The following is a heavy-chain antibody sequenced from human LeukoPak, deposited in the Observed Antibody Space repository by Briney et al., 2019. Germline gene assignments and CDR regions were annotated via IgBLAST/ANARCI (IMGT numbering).Heavy chain of an antibody. CDR3: ARDPLSVTTGWFDP. CDR2: IDPKSGVT. Sequence: ASGKVSCKASGNTFTGYYMHWVRQAPGQGLEWMGWIDPKSGVTNYAQKFQGRVTMTRDTSISTAYMELSRLRSDDTAVYYCARDPLSVTTGWFDPWGQGTLVTVSS. V-gene: IGHV1-2*02. CDR1: GNTFTGYY. D-gene: IGHD4-17*01. J-gene: IGHJ5*02.